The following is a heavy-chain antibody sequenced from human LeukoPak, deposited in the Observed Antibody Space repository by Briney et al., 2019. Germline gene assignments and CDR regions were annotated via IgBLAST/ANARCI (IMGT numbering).Heavy chain of an antibody. D-gene: IGHD2-8*01. CDR1: GYTFTSYG. J-gene: IGHJ4*02. V-gene: IGHV1-18*01. CDR3: VRGGCGNGVCAGGRSPLDY. Sequence: ASVKVSCKASGYTFTSYGISWVRQAPGQGLEWMGWISADNGNTNHAQKFQGRVSLTTDTSTSTAYMELRSLRSDDTAVYYCVRGGCGNGVCAGGRSPLDYWGQGTLVIVSS. CDR2: ISADNGNT.